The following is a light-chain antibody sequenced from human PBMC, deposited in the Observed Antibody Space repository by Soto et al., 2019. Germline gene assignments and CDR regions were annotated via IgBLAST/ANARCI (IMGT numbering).Light chain of an antibody. CDR1: QSVSSY. CDR3: QQRSNWPPIT. Sequence: EIVLTQSTETLSLSPGERATLSCMASQSVSSYLAWYQQKPGQAPRLLIYDASNRATGIPARFSGSGSGTDFTLTISSLEPEDFAVYYCQQRSNWPPITFGQGTRLEIK. CDR2: DAS. V-gene: IGKV3-11*01. J-gene: IGKJ5*01.